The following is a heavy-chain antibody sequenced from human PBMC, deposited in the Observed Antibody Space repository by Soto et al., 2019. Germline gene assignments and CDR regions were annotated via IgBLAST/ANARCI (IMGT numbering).Heavy chain of an antibody. D-gene: IGHD3-9*01. CDR1: GFTFSSYA. J-gene: IGHJ4*02. V-gene: IGHV3-23*01. Sequence: EVQLLESGGGLGQPGGSLRLSCVASGFTFSSYAMNWVRQAPGKGLEWVSGISGGGGNTFYADSVKGRFTISRDNSKNTLFLQMSSLRAADTAVYYCAKDRDKDYEILIGYSSPDYWGQGTLVTVSS. CDR3: AKDRDKDYEILIGYSSPDY. CDR2: ISGGGGNT.